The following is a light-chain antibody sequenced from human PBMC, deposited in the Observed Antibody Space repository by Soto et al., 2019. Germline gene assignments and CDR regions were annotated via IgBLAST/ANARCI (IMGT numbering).Light chain of an antibody. Sequence: QSVLTQPASVSGSPGQSITISCTGTSSDVGGYNYVSWYQQYPSKAPKLIIYDVSNRPSGVSNRFSGSKSGNTASLTISGLQAEDEGDYYCSSYTSSSTLVFGGGTKLTVL. CDR2: DVS. CDR3: SSYTSSSTLV. V-gene: IGLV2-14*01. J-gene: IGLJ2*01. CDR1: SSDVGGYNY.